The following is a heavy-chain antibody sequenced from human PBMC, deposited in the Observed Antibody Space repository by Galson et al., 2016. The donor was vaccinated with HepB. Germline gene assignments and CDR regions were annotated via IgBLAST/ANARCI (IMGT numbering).Heavy chain of an antibody. CDR2: TGTGTRYE. Sequence: SLRLSCAASGFTLRTYSLTWVRQAPGKGLEWVSSTGTGTRYEYYADSVKGRFTISRDDPGNSLYLQMDSLRPEDTAVYFCAKSAEGLLRYSGLDVWGQGTTVT. D-gene: IGHD2-21*02. CDR3: AKSAEGLLRYSGLDV. J-gene: IGHJ6*02. V-gene: IGHV3-21*01. CDR1: GFTLRTYS.